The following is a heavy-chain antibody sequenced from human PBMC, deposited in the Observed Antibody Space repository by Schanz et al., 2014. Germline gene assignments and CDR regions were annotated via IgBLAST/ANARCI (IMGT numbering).Heavy chain of an antibody. J-gene: IGHJ4*02. CDR2: ITYNGGTI. V-gene: IGHV3-48*01. D-gene: IGHD2-8*02. Sequence: EVHLVESGGGLVQPGGSLRLSCAASGITFSSHSFNWVRQAPGKGLEWISYITYNGGTIYYADSVKGRFTISRDNAKNSLYLEMNSLRAEDTAVYYCAKSLESCPGGRCSRGYFDYWGQGTLVIVSS. CDR3: AKSLESCPGGRCSRGYFDY. CDR1: GITFSSHS.